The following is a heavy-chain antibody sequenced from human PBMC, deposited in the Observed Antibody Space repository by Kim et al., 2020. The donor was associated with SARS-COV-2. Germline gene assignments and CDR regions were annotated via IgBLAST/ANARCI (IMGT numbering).Heavy chain of an antibody. Sequence: PSLKGRVTIPGETSKNQFSRKLSSVTAAETAVYYCARGGGDYDPYSWFDPWGEGTLVTVSS. J-gene: IGHJ5*02. D-gene: IGHD4-17*01. CDR3: ARGGGDYDPYSWFDP. V-gene: IGHV4-34*01.